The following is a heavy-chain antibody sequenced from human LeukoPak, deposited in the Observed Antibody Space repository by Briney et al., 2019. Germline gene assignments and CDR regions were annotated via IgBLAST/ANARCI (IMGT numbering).Heavy chain of an antibody. J-gene: IGHJ4*02. D-gene: IGHD3-22*01. CDR1: GGSISSYY. V-gene: IGHV4-4*07. Sequence: SETLSLTCTVSGGSISSYYWSWIRQPAGKGLEWIGRIYTSGSTNYNPSLKSRVTISVDTSKNQFSLKLSSVTAADTAVYYCARGYHDFSGYWLSYFDYWGQGTLVTVSS. CDR3: ARGYHDFSGYWLSYFDY. CDR2: IYTSGST.